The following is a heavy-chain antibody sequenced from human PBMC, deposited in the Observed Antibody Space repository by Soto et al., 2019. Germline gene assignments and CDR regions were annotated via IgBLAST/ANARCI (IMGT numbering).Heavy chain of an antibody. J-gene: IGHJ4*02. V-gene: IGHV4-34*01. CDR3: ARDKITCLFDY. Sequence: QVQLQQWGAGLLKPSETLSLTCAVYGGSFSGYYWTWIRQPPGTGLEWIGEINHSGSTNYNPPLKRRVTLAVDTSKNQFSLKLTSVPAADTAVYYCARDKITCLFDYWGQGTLVTVSS. CDR1: GGSFSGYY. D-gene: IGHD3-10*01. CDR2: INHSGST.